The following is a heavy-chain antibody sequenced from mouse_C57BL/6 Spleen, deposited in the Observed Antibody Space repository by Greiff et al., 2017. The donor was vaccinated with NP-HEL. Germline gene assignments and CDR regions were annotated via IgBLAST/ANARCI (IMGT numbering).Heavy chain of an antibody. Sequence: DVQLQESGPGLVKPSQSLSLTCSVTGYSITSGYYWNWIRQFPGNKLEWMGYISYDGSNNYNPSLKNRISITRDTSKNQFFLKLNSVTTEDTATYYCARRDYGSSLDYYAMDYWGQGTSVTVSS. J-gene: IGHJ4*01. D-gene: IGHD1-1*01. CDR1: GYSITSGYY. CDR3: ARRDYGSSLDYYAMDY. CDR2: ISYDGSN. V-gene: IGHV3-6*01.